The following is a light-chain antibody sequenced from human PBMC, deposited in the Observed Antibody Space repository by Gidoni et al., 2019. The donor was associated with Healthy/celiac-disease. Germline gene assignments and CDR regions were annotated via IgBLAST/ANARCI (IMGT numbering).Light chain of an antibody. Sequence: EIVLNQSPATLSVSPGERATLSCRASQSVSSNLAWYQQKPGQAPRLLIYGASTRATGIPARFSGSGSGTECTLTISSLQSEDFAVYYCQQYNNWPWTFGQGTKVEIK. CDR2: GAS. CDR3: QQYNNWPWT. J-gene: IGKJ1*01. V-gene: IGKV3-15*01. CDR1: QSVSSN.